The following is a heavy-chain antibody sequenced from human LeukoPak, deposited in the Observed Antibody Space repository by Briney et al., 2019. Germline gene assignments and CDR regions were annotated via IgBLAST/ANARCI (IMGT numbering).Heavy chain of an antibody. CDR3: ARIEYSSSCDY. CDR1: GGSFSNYY. V-gene: IGHV4-34*01. CDR2: IYYSGST. Sequence: SETLSLTCAVYGGSFSNYYWSWIRQSPGKGLGCIGSIYYSGSTYYNPSLKSRVTISVDTSKDQFSLKLSFVTAADTAVYYCARIEYSSSCDYWGQGTLATVSS. J-gene: IGHJ4*02. D-gene: IGHD6-6*01.